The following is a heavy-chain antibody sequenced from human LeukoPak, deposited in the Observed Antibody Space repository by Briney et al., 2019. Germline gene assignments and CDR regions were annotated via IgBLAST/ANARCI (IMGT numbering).Heavy chain of an antibody. CDR2: IDKAGGAT. V-gene: IGHV3-23*03. J-gene: IGHJ4*02. CDR1: GFTFINYA. D-gene: IGHD1-26*01. Sequence: PGGSLRLSCAASGFTFINYAFNWVRQAPGKGLEWVSLIDKAGGATYYADSVKGRFTMSRDNSKSTLSLQMNSLRVEDTAVYYCVKSGSYQPLDSWGQGTLVTVSS. CDR3: VKSGSYQPLDS.